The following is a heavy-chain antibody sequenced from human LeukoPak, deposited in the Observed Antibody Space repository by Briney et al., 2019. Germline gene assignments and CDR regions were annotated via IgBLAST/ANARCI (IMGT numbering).Heavy chain of an antibody. V-gene: IGHV3-30*02. J-gene: IGHJ4*02. CDR3: ARDLYRIVVVPHYFDY. Sequence: GGSLRLSCAASGFTFSSYGMHWVRQAPGKGLEWVAFIRYDGSNKYYADSVKGRFTISRDNAKNSLYLQMNSLRAEDTAVYHCARDLYRIVVVPHYFDYWGQGTLVTVSS. CDR1: GFTFSSYG. CDR2: IRYDGSNK. D-gene: IGHD3-22*01.